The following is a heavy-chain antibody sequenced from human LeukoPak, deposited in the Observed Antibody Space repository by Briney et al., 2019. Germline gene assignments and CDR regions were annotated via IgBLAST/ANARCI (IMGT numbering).Heavy chain of an antibody. CDR2: ISGSGGST. Sequence: GGSLRLSCAASRFTFSSYAMTWVRRAPGKGLEWVSAISGSGGSTHYADSVKGRFTISRDHSKSTLYLQMNSLRAEDTAVYYCAKHILTAYGMDVWGQGTTVTVSS. V-gene: IGHV3-23*01. D-gene: IGHD3-9*01. J-gene: IGHJ6*02. CDR1: RFTFSSYA. CDR3: AKHILTAYGMDV.